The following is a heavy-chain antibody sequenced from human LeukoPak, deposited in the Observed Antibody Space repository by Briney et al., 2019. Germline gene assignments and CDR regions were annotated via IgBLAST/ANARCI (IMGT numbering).Heavy chain of an antibody. Sequence: ASVKVSCKASGYSFTGYYLHWVRQAPGQGLEWMGWINPNTGGTMYAQKFQGRVTMTRDTSISTAYMELSRLRSDDTAVYYCARATRIAAAGEWGQGTLVTVSS. CDR1: GYSFTGYY. D-gene: IGHD6-13*01. CDR3: ARATRIAAAGE. V-gene: IGHV1-2*02. CDR2: INPNTGGT. J-gene: IGHJ4*02.